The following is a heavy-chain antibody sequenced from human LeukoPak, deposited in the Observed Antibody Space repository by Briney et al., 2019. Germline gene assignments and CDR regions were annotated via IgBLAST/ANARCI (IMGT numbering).Heavy chain of an antibody. Sequence: PSETLSLTCAVYGGSFSGYYWTWIRQPPGKGLEWIGEINHGESTNYNPSLKSRVIISVDKSKNQFSLKLSSVTAADTAVYYCVRSPYSYGSFYFDYWGQGTLVTVSS. J-gene: IGHJ4*02. V-gene: IGHV4-34*01. CDR2: INHGEST. CDR3: VRSPYSYGSFYFDY. CDR1: GGSFSGYY. D-gene: IGHD5-18*01.